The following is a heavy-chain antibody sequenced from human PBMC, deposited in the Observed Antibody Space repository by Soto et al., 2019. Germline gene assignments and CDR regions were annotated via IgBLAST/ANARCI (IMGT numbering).Heavy chain of an antibody. Sequence: EVQLVECGGGLVQPGGSLRLSCAASGFTFTNYWMHWVRQVPGKGPEWVSRIKSDETTTDYADSVKGRFTISRDNAKNTVYLQMSSLRAEDTAVYYCARGLYLAYGLDYWGQGILVTVSP. V-gene: IGHV3-74*01. J-gene: IGHJ4*02. CDR1: GFTFTNYW. CDR2: IKSDETTT. CDR3: ARGLYLAYGLDY. D-gene: IGHD4-17*01.